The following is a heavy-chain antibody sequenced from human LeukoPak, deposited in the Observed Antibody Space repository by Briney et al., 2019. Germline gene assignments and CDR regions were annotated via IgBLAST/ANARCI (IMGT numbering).Heavy chain of an antibody. CDR2: IKQDGSEK. CDR3: ARMKVYCSSTSCPSDAFDI. CDR1: GFTFSSYW. V-gene: IGHV3-7*01. D-gene: IGHD2-2*01. Sequence: GGSLRLSCAASGFTFSSYWMSWVRQAPGKGLEWVANIKQDGSEKYYVDSVKGRFTISRDNAKNSLYLQMNSLRAEDTAVYYCARMKVYCSSTSCPSDAFDIWGQGTMVTVSS. J-gene: IGHJ3*02.